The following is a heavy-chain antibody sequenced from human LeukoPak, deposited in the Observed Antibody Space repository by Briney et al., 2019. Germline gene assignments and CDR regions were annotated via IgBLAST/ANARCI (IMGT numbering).Heavy chain of an antibody. V-gene: IGHV1-46*01. Sequence: EASVKVSCKASGYTFTSYYMHWVRQAPGQGLEWMGIINPSGGSTSYAQKFQGRVTMTRDTSTSTVYMELSSLRSEDTAVYYCARDLLTYYDFWSGYSGENRFDPWGQGTLVTVSS. J-gene: IGHJ5*02. CDR1: GYTFTSYY. CDR3: ARDLLTYYDFWSGYSGENRFDP. D-gene: IGHD3-3*01. CDR2: INPSGGST.